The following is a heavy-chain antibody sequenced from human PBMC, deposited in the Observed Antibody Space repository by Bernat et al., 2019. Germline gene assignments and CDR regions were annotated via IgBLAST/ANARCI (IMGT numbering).Heavy chain of an antibody. Sequence: EVQLVESGGGLVQPGGSLKLSCAASGFTFSGSAMHWVRQASGKGLEWVGRIRSKANSYATAYAASVKGRFTISRDNSKNTLYLQMNSLRAEDTAVYYCAKGDRGYKRSGYGMDVWGQGTTVTVSS. D-gene: IGHD5-18*01. J-gene: IGHJ6*02. CDR1: GFTFSGSA. CDR3: AKGDRGYKRSGYGMDV. CDR2: IRSKANSYAT. V-gene: IGHV3-73*02.